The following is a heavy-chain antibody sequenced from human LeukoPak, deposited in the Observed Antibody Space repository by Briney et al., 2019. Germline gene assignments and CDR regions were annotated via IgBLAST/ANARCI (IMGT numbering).Heavy chain of an antibody. D-gene: IGHD6-19*01. CDR1: GFTFSSYS. J-gene: IGHJ5*02. CDR2: ISSSSSYI. V-gene: IGHV3-21*01. CDR3: ARARGYSSGWSWFDP. Sequence: GGSLRLSCAASGFTFSSYSMNWVRQAPGKGLEWASSISSSSSYIYYADSVKGRFTISRDNAKNSLYLQMNSLRAEDTAVYYCARARGYSSGWSWFDPWGQGTLVTVSS.